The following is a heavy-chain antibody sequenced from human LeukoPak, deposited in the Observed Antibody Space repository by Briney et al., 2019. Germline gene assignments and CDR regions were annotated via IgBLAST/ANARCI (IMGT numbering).Heavy chain of an antibody. CDR1: GYTFTSYA. V-gene: IGHV7-4-1*02. CDR3: AREFRGDYPTDDAFDI. Sequence: ASVKVSCKASGYTFTSYAMNWVRQAPGQGLEWMGWINTNTGNPTYAQGFTGRFVFSLDTSVSTAYLQISSLKAEDTAVYYCAREFRGDYPTDDAFDIWGQGTMVTVSS. D-gene: IGHD2-21*02. J-gene: IGHJ3*02. CDR2: INTNTGNP.